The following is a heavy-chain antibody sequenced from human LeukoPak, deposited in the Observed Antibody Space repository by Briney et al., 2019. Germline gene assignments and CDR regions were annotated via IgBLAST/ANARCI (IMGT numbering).Heavy chain of an antibody. Sequence: PSETLSLTCAVYGGSFSGYYWSWIRQPPGKGLEWIGEINHSGSTNYNPSLKSRVTISVDTSKNQFSLKLSSVTAADTAVYYCARHVLRYFDWLFGWFDPWGQGTLVTVSS. V-gene: IGHV4-34*01. D-gene: IGHD3-9*01. CDR2: INHSGST. CDR1: GGSFSGYY. J-gene: IGHJ5*02. CDR3: ARHVLRYFDWLFGWFDP.